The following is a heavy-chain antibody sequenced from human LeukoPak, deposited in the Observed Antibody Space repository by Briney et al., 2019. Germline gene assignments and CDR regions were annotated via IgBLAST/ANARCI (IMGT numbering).Heavy chain of an antibody. Sequence: ASVKVSCKASGYTFTSYYMHWVRQAPGQGLEWMGIINPSGGSTSYAQKFQGRVTMTRDMSTSTVYMELSSLRSEDMAVYYCARGGAYSSSTQTSYYFDYWGQGTLVTVSS. J-gene: IGHJ4*02. CDR2: INPSGGST. CDR1: GYTFTSYY. CDR3: ARGGAYSSSTQTSYYFDY. D-gene: IGHD6-6*01. V-gene: IGHV1-46*01.